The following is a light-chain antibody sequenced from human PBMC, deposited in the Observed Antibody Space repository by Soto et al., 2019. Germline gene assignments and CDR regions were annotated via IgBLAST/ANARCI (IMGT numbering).Light chain of an antibody. CDR2: DVS. V-gene: IGLV2-14*01. Sequence: QSVLTQPASVSGSPGQSITISCTGTSSDVGGYNFVSWYQQHPGKAPKLIIYDVSNRPSGVSNRFSGSKSGDTASLTISGLQAEDEADYYCSSYTPSSTPFVFGTGTKVTVL. CDR3: SSYTPSSTPFV. J-gene: IGLJ1*01. CDR1: SSDVGGYNF.